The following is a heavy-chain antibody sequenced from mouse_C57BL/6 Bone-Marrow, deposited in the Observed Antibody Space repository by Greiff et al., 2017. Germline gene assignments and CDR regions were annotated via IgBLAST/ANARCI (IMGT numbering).Heavy chain of an antibody. V-gene: IGHV1-63*01. CDR2: IYPGGGNT. J-gene: IGHJ3*01. CDR1: GYTLTSYW. CDR3: ARSPWFAY. Sequence: QVQLQQSGAELVKPGTSVKMSCTASGYTLTSYWIGWAQQRPGHGLEWIGDIYPGGGNTNYNEKFKGKATLTADKSPSTAYMQISSLTSEASAIYYCARSPWFAYWGQGTLVTVSA.